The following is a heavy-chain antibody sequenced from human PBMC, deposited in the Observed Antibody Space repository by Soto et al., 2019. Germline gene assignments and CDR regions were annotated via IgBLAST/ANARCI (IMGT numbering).Heavy chain of an antibody. CDR2: IYYSGST. CDR1: GGSISSSSYY. V-gene: IGHV4-39*01. Sequence: SETLSLTCTVSGGSISSSSYYWGWIRQPPGKGLEWIGSIYYSGSTYYNPSLKSRVTISVDTSKNQFSLKLSSVTAADTAVYYCARPRSREIYYFDYWGQGTLVTVS. CDR3: ARPRSREIYYFDY. J-gene: IGHJ4*02. D-gene: IGHD3-16*01.